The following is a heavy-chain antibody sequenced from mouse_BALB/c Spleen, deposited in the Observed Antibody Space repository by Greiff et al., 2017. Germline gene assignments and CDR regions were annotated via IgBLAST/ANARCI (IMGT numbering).Heavy chain of an antibody. CDR2: ISYSGST. CDR1: GYSITSDYA. D-gene: IGHD2-4*01. J-gene: IGHJ3*01. Sequence: DVHLVESGPGLVKPSQSLSLTCTVTGYSITSDYAWNWIRQFPGNKLEWMGYISYSGSTSYNPSLKSRISITRDTSKNQFFLQLNSVTTEDTATYYCARWTLYYDYDEFAYWGQGTLVTVSA. V-gene: IGHV3-2*02. CDR3: ARWTLYYDYDEFAY.